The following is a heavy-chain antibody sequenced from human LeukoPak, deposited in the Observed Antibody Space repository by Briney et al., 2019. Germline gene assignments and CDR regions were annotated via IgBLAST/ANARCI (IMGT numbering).Heavy chain of an antibody. CDR3: ARDRSIVTGYYYFDF. CDR2: ITSGSNYV. J-gene: IGHJ4*02. Sequence: GGSLRLSCVASGFIFSNYNMNWVRQAPGKGLEWVSSITSGSNYVEYADSVKGRFTISRGNAKNSLYLQMNSLRAEDTAVYFCARDRSIVTGYYYFDFWGQGTLLTVSS. V-gene: IGHV3-21*01. CDR1: GFIFSNYN. D-gene: IGHD3-9*01.